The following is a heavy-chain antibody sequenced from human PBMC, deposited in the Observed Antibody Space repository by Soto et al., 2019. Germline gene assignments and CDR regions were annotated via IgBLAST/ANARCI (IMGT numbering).Heavy chain of an antibody. CDR1: GFTFSSYA. Sequence: EVQLVESGGGLVQPGGSLRLSCAASGFTFSSYAMHWVRQAPGKGLEYVSAISSNGGSTYYANSVKGRFTISRDNSKNLLYLQMGSLRAEDMAVYYCARGYCSGGSCYSGYYYYYMDVWGKGATVTVSS. D-gene: IGHD2-15*01. CDR3: ARGYCSGGSCYSGYYYYYMDV. V-gene: IGHV3-64*01. J-gene: IGHJ6*03. CDR2: ISSNGGST.